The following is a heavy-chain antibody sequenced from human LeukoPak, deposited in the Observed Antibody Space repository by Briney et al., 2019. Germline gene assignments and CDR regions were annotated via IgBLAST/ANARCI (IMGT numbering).Heavy chain of an antibody. CDR2: IFHTGST. J-gene: IGHJ4*02. Sequence: PSETLSLTCVVSGDSISSGACSWSWIRQPPGKGLEWVGYIFHTGSTFYNPSLKTRVTISVDNSKNQFSLRLSSVTAADTAVYYCASRKILGGLDYWGQGTLVTVSS. CDR1: GDSISSGACS. V-gene: IGHV4-30-2*01. CDR3: ASRKILGGLDY. D-gene: IGHD3-16*01.